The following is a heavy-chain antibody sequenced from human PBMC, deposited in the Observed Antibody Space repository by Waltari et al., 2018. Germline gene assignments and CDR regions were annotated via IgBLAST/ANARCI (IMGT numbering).Heavy chain of an antibody. D-gene: IGHD3-16*01. V-gene: IGHV4-39*01. CDR3: ARPCCVGGGALLSLDL. CDR1: GGSISSTSYS. Sequence: QLQLQESGPGLVKPSETLSLTCTVSGGSISSTSYSWGWIRQPPGKGLEWIGSFYYGGRTYYNPSLKSRITISVDTSKNQFSLKLNSVTAADTAVYYCARPCCVGGGALLSLDLWGQGTLVTVSS. CDR2: FYYGGRT. J-gene: IGHJ5*02.